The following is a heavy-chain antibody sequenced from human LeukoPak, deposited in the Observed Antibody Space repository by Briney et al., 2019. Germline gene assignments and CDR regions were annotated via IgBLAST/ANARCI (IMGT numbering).Heavy chain of an antibody. CDR1: GFTFSSYE. Sequence: GGSLRLSCAASGFTFSSYEMNWVRQAPGKGLEWVSYISSSGSTIYYADSVKGRFTISRDNAKNSLYLQMNSLRAEDTAVYYCASTLQEEGYCSGGSCDWFDPWGQGTLVTVSS. D-gene: IGHD2-15*01. V-gene: IGHV3-48*03. CDR3: ASTLQEEGYCSGGSCDWFDP. CDR2: ISSSGSTI. J-gene: IGHJ5*02.